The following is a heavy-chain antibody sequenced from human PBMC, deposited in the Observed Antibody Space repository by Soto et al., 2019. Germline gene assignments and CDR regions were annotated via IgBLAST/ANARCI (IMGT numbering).Heavy chain of an antibody. J-gene: IGHJ4*02. CDR3: ARQIYDSDTGPNFQYYFDS. V-gene: IGHV5-10-1*01. Sequence: GESLKISCKGSGYSFAGYWITWVRQKPGKGLVWMGRIDPSDSQTYYSPSFRGHVTISATKSLTTVFLQWSSLRASDTAMYYCARQIYDSDTGPNFQYYFDSWGQGTPVTVSS. CDR1: GYSFAGYW. D-gene: IGHD3-22*01. CDR2: IDPSDSQT.